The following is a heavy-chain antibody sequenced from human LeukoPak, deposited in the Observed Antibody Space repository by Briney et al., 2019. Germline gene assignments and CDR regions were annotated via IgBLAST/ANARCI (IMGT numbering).Heavy chain of an antibody. D-gene: IGHD2-15*01. CDR3: ARGRALGYCSGGSCYTRFDY. CDR2: IYYSGST. Sequence: PSETLSLTCTVSGGSISSGGYYWSWIRQHPGKGLEWIGYIYYSGSTNYNPSLKSRVTISVDTSKNQFSLKLSSVTAADTAVYYCARGRALGYCSGGSCYTRFDYWGQGTLVTVSS. CDR1: GGSISSGGYY. J-gene: IGHJ4*02. V-gene: IGHV4-31*03.